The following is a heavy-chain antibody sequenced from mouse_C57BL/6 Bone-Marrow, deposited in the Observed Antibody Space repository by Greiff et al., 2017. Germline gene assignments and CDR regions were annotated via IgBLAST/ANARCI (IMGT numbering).Heavy chain of an antibody. V-gene: IGHV1-74*01. CDR3: AINSSGDPYYAMDD. D-gene: IGHD3-2*02. J-gene: IGHJ4*01. CDR2: IHTSDSDT. Sequence: VQLQQPGAELVKPGASVKVSCKASGYTFTSYWMHWVKQRPGQGLEWIGRIHTSDSDTNYNQTFKGKATLTVDKSYSTADMQRSSLTSEDSAVDDCAINSSGDPYYAMDDGGQGTSVTVSS. CDR1: GYTFTSYW.